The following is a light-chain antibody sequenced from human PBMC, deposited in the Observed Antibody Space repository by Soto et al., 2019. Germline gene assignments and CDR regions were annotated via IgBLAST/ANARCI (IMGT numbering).Light chain of an antibody. Sequence: EIVLTQSPATLSLSPGERATLSCRASQGLRNQLAWYQQKPGQAPRLLIYDSSNRATGIPGRFSGSGSGTDCTLTISSLEPEDFAVYFCRQRSNWPWTFGQGTKVEIK. CDR1: QGLRNQ. CDR2: DSS. V-gene: IGKV3-11*01. J-gene: IGKJ1*01. CDR3: RQRSNWPWT.